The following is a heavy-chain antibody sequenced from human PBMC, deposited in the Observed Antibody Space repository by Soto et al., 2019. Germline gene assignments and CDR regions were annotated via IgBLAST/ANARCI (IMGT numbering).Heavy chain of an antibody. CDR3: TTEHYDFWSGSPWFDP. CDR2: IKSKTDGGTT. V-gene: IGHV3-15*07. CDR1: GFTFSNAW. Sequence: GVSLRLSCAASGFTFSNAWMNWVRQAPGKGLEWVGRIKSKTDGGTTDYAAPVKGRFTISRDDSKNTLYLQMNSLKTEDTAVYYCTTEHYDFWSGSPWFDPWGQGTLVTVSS. J-gene: IGHJ5*02. D-gene: IGHD3-3*01.